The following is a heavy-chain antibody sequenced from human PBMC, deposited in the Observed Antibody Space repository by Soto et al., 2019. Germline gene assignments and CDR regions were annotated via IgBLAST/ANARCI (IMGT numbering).Heavy chain of an antibody. CDR3: ARALTRDGYNDYYFDY. V-gene: IGHV4-61*01. CDR1: GGSVSSGSYY. Sequence: KSSETLSLTCTVSGGSVSSGSYYWSWIRQPPGKGLEWIGYIYYSGSTNYNPSLKSRVTISVDTSKNQFSLKLSSVTAADTAVYYCARALTRDGYNDYYFDYWGQGTLVTVSS. D-gene: IGHD5-12*01. J-gene: IGHJ4*02. CDR2: IYYSGST.